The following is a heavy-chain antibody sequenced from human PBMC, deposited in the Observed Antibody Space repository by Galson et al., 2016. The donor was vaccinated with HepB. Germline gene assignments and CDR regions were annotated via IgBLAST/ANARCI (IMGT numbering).Heavy chain of an antibody. Sequence: SLRLSCAASGFTFSSYEMNWVRQAPGKGLEWVSYISSSGSTINYADSVKGRFTISRDNVKNSLYLQMNSLRAEDTAVYYCARDRSSWRLYYYYGMDVWGQGTTVTVSS. CDR2: ISSSGSTI. D-gene: IGHD6-13*01. J-gene: IGHJ6*02. CDR1: GFTFSSYE. V-gene: IGHV3-48*03. CDR3: ARDRSSWRLYYYYGMDV.